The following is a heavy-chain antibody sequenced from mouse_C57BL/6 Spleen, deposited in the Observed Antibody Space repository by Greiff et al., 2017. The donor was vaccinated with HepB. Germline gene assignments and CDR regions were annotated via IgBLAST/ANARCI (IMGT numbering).Heavy chain of an antibody. CDR1: GYTFTSYW. J-gene: IGHJ2*01. Sequence: QVQLQQPGAELVKPGASVKLSCKASGYTFTSYWMHWVKQRPGQGLEWIGMIHPNSGSTNYNEKFKSKATLTVDKSSSPAYMQLSSLTSEDSAVYYCARGKEGVDYWGQGTTLTVSS. V-gene: IGHV1-64*01. CDR2: IHPNSGST. CDR3: ARGKEGVDY.